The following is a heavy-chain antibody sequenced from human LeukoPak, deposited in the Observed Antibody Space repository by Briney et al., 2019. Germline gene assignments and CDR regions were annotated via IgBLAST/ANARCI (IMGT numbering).Heavy chain of an antibody. CDR3: TRDSAPPTVAHY. CDR2: IDSGGRT. D-gene: IGHD4-23*01. J-gene: IGHJ4*02. Sequence: GGSLRLSCAASGFTVSGNYMSWVRQAPGKGLEWVSIIDSGGRTSHADSVKGRFTMSRDNSKNTLYLQMNTLRAEDTAVYYCTRDSAPPTVAHYWGQGTLVTVS. CDR1: GFTVSGNY. V-gene: IGHV3-66*01.